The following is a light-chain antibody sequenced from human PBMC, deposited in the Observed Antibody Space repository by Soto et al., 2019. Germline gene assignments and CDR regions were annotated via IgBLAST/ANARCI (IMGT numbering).Light chain of an antibody. Sequence: QSVLAQPASVSGSPGQSITISCTGTSSDVGAYNSVSRYQQHPHKAPQVIIYKGTQRPSGVSNRFSGSTSGNAASLTISGLQADDEADYFCCSSAPESTYVFGNGTKVTVL. J-gene: IGLJ1*01. V-gene: IGLV2-23*01. CDR3: CSSAPESTYV. CDR1: SSDVGAYNS. CDR2: KGT.